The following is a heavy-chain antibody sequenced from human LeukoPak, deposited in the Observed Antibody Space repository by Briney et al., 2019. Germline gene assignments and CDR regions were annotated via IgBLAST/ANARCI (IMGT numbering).Heavy chain of an antibody. J-gene: IGHJ3*02. D-gene: IGHD2-21*01. CDR3: AKWELWEHTFALRDTFDI. CDR1: GINLSSYD. Sequence: PGGSLGLSFSASGINLSSYDMHWVRQAPGKGLDYVAAIRNNGGETFYADSVKGRFTISRDNSKNSLYLQMNSLRTEDTALYYCAKWELWEHTFALRDTFDIWGQGTMVTVSS. V-gene: IGHV3-64*04. CDR2: IRNNGGET.